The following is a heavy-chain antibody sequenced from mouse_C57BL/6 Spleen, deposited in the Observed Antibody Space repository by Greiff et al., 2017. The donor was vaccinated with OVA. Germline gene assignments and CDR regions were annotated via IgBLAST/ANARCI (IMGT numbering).Heavy chain of an antibody. V-gene: IGHV5-17*01. J-gene: IGHJ1*03. D-gene: IGHD2-4*01. Sequence: EVKVVESGGGLVKPGGSLKLSCAASGFTFSDYGMHWVRQAPEKGLEWVAYISSGSSTIYYADTVKGRFTISRDNAKNTLFLQMTSLRSEDTAMYYCARRDYDVWYFDVWGTGTTVTVSS. CDR1: GFTFSDYG. CDR3: ARRDYDVWYFDV. CDR2: ISSGSSTI.